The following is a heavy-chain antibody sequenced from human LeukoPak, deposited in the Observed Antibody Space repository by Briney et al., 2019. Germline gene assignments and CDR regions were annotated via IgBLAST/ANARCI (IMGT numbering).Heavy chain of an antibody. V-gene: IGHV4-30-2*01. CDR2: IYHSGST. Sequence: SETLSLTCAVSGGSISSGGYSWSWIRQPPGKGLEWIGYIYHSGSTYYNPSLKSRVTISVDRSKNQFSLKLSSVTAADTAVYYCARARPVVVAATRLYYFDYWGQGTLVTVSS. CDR3: ARARPVVVAATRLYYFDY. D-gene: IGHD2-15*01. J-gene: IGHJ4*02. CDR1: GGSISSGGYS.